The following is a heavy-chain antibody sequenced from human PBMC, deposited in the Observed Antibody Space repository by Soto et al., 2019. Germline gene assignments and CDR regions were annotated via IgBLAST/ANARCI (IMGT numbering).Heavy chain of an antibody. Sequence: PXATLSLICSVSGGSMTSYYWSWIRQPPGKGLEWIGYMSSSGSTNYNPSLKSRVTISIDTSKNQFSLNLTSVTAADKAVYYCARERWLVTWGQGTLVNVSS. D-gene: IGHD6-19*01. J-gene: IGHJ4*02. CDR1: GGSMTSYY. CDR3: ARERWLVT. V-gene: IGHV4-59*01. CDR2: MSSSGST.